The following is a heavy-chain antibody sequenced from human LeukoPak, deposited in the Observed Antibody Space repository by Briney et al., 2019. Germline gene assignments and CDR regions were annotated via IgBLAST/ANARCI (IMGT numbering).Heavy chain of an antibody. Sequence: SQTLSLTCAISGDSVSSNSAAWNWIRQSPSRGLEWLGMTYYRSKWYNDYAVSVKSRIAINPDTSKNQFSLQLSSVTPEDTAVYYCARDRSGSYSSGFDYWGQGTLVTVSS. CDR3: ARDRSGSYSSGFDY. CDR2: TYYRSKWYN. V-gene: IGHV6-1*01. CDR1: GDSVSSNSAA. D-gene: IGHD1-26*01. J-gene: IGHJ4*02.